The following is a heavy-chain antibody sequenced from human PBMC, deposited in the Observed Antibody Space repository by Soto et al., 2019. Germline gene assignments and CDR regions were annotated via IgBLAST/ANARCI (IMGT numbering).Heavy chain of an antibody. CDR3: AHRLRWLANLDY. J-gene: IGHJ4*02. V-gene: IGHV4-31*03. D-gene: IGHD6-19*01. CDR2: ISYSGST. Sequence: QVQLQESGPGLVKPSQTLSLTCTVSGGSINSGGYYWSWIRQHPGKGLEWIGYISYSGSTYYNPSLKSRVSISVDTSKNQFSLKLNSVTAADTAVYYCAHRLRWLANLDYWGQGTLVTVSS. CDR1: GGSINSGGYY.